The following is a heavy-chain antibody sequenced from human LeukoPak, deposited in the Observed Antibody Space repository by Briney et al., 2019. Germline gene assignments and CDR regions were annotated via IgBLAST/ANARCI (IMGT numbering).Heavy chain of an antibody. CDR1: GGSISSSSYS. D-gene: IGHD6-19*01. CDR3: ARGRPNSSGNYYFDY. J-gene: IGHJ4*02. V-gene: IGHV4-39*07. CDR2: INHSGST. Sequence: SETLSLTCTVSGGSISSSSYSWSWIRQPPGKGLEWIGEINHSGSTNYNPSLKSRVTISVDTSKNQFSLKLSSVTAADTAVYYCARGRPNSSGNYYFDYWGQGTLVTVSS.